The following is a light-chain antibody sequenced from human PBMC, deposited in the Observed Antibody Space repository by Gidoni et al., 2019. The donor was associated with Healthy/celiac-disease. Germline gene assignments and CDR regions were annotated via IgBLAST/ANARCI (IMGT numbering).Light chain of an antibody. CDR3: QVWDSSSDPNVV. V-gene: IGLV3-21*04. J-gene: IGLJ2*01. Sequence: SYLLTPPPSVSLAPGKTARITCRGNNIGSKRVHWYKQKPGQAPGLVIYYESDRPSGSPERVSGSNSGNTATLTISRVEAGDEADYYCQVWDSSSDPNVVFGGGTKRTVL. CDR2: YES. CDR1: NIGSKR.